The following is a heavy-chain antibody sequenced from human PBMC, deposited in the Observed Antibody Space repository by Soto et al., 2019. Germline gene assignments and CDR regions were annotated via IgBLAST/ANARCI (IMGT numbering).Heavy chain of an antibody. Sequence: QVQLVQSGAEVKKPGASVKVSCKASGYTFTNYDINWVRQATGQGLEWVGWMTPISGDTGYAQNFQGRVTMTMDTPRSTAYLELSSLTSEDTAVYYCARNLYNTGSFDHWGQGTLVTVSS. J-gene: IGHJ4*02. CDR3: ARNLYNTGSFDH. V-gene: IGHV1-8*02. CDR1: GYTFTNYD. CDR2: MTPISGDT. D-gene: IGHD3-10*01.